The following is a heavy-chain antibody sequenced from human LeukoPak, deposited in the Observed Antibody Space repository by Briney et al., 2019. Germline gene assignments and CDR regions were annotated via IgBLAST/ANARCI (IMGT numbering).Heavy chain of an antibody. V-gene: IGHV3-7*01. Sequence: PGGSLRPSCAASGFTFRSYRMSWVRQAPGKGLEWVANIKEDANEEYYVDSVRGRFIISRDNAKNSLFLQMYSLRADDTAVYYCARAGYCNSNSCYSPNFYYMDVWGKGTTVAVSS. D-gene: IGHD2-2*01. CDR3: ARAGYCNSNSCYSPNFYYMDV. CDR2: IKEDANEE. J-gene: IGHJ6*03. CDR1: GFTFRSYR.